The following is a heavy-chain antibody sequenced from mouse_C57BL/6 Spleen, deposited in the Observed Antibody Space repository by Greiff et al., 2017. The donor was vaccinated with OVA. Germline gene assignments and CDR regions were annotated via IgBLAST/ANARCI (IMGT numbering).Heavy chain of an antibody. CDR1: GYTFTDYY. V-gene: IGHV1-26*01. D-gene: IGHD1-1*01. J-gene: IGHJ1*03. CDR3: ARSRYYGSSYGLDV. Sequence: EVQLQQSGPELVKPGASVKISCKASGYTFTDYYMNWVKQSHGKSLEWIGDINPNNGGTSYNQKFKGKATLTVDKSSSTAYMELRSLTSEDSAVYYWARSRYYGSSYGLDVWGTGTTVTVSS. CDR2: INPNNGGT.